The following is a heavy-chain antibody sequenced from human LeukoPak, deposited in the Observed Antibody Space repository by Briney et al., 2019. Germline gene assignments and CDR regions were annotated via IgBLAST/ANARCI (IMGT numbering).Heavy chain of an antibody. CDR3: ARDSWVVVRGVTLPFDY. Sequence: ASVKVSCKASGCTFTIYGISWVRQAPGQGLEWMGWISAYNGNTNYAQKLQGRVTMTTDTSTSTAYMELRSLRSDDTAVYYCARDSWVVVRGVTLPFDYWGQGTLVTVSS. V-gene: IGHV1-18*01. CDR2: ISAYNGNT. CDR1: GCTFTIYG. J-gene: IGHJ4*02. D-gene: IGHD3-10*01.